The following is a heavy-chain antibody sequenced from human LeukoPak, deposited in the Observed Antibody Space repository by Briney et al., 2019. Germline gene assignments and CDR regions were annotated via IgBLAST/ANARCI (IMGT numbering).Heavy chain of an antibody. V-gene: IGHV3-21*01. J-gene: IGHJ3*02. Sequence: MSGGSLRLSCAASGFTFSSYSMNWVRQAPGKGLEWVSSISSSSSYIYYADSVKGRFTISRDNAKNSLYLQMNSLRAEDTAVYYCARDGGDDAFDIWGQGTMVTVSS. CDR3: ARDGGDDAFDI. CDR1: GFTFSSYS. CDR2: ISSSSSYI. D-gene: IGHD3-10*01.